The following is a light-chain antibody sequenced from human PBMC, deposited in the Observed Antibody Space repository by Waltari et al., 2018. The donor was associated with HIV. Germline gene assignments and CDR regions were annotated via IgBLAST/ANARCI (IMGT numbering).Light chain of an antibody. CDR3: SSYANKNGFYVV. Sequence: QSALTQPPSASGSPGQPLTISFTGTNSHMGGTNYFSWYQQHPGQAPKLVISEVTKRPSGVPDRFYGSKSGTTASLTVSGLQAEDEADYYCSSYANKNGFYVVFGGGTRLTVL. J-gene: IGLJ2*01. V-gene: IGLV2-8*01. CDR2: EVT. CDR1: NSHMGGTNY.